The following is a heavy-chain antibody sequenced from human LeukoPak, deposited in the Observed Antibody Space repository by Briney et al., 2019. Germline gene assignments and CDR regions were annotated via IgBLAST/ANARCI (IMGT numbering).Heavy chain of an antibody. D-gene: IGHD6-25*01. CDR1: GSSIINTYY. J-gene: IGHJ1*01. CDR2: IHHSGNRFESGST. V-gene: IGHV4-28*01. Sequence: SETLSPTCTVSGSSIINTYYWGWVRQSPGKGLEWIGSIHHSGNRFESGSTHYNPSLRSRVTVSADTSKNQFSLTLTSVTAADTAVYFCARNASSGFLNDWGQGILVTVSS. CDR3: ARNASSGFLND.